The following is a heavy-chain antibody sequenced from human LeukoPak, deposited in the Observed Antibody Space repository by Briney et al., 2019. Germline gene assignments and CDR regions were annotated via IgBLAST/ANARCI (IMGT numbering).Heavy chain of an antibody. Sequence: ASVKVSCKASGGTFSSYAISWVRQAPGQGLEWMGGFDPEDGETIYAQKFQGRVTMTEDTSTDTAYMELSSLRSEDTAVYYCATKSRSYGAFDIWGQGTMVTVSS. CDR1: GGTFSSYA. J-gene: IGHJ3*02. CDR2: FDPEDGET. CDR3: ATKSRSYGAFDI. D-gene: IGHD1-26*01. V-gene: IGHV1-24*01.